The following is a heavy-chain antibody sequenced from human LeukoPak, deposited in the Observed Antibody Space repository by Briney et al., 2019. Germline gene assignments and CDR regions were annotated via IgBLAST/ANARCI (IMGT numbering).Heavy chain of an antibody. J-gene: IGHJ6*02. V-gene: IGHV3-53*01. D-gene: IGHD1-26*01. CDR1: GFIVSSDY. Sequence: GGSLRLSCVASGFIVSSDYMSWVRQAPGKGLEWVSVIYSGGRTYYADSVKGRFTISRDNSKNTLYLQMNSLRAEDTAVYYCARGNSGSSYVEYYYGMDVWGQGTTVTVSS. CDR2: IYSGGRT. CDR3: ARGNSGSSYVEYYYGMDV.